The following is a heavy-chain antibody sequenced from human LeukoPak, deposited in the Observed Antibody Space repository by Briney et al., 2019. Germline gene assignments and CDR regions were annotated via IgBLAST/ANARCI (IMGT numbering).Heavy chain of an antibody. CDR3: ARVPKYCSSTGCLGGFDP. J-gene: IGHJ5*02. Sequence: SETLSLTCTVSRGSISSGRYYWSWIRDPAGKGLEGIRRIYTSGSTNYNPSLKSRVTISVDTSKNQFSLKLSSVTAADTAVYYCARVPKYCSSTGCLGGFDPWGQGTLVTVSS. V-gene: IGHV4-61*02. CDR1: RGSISSGRYY. D-gene: IGHD2-2*01. CDR2: IYTSGST.